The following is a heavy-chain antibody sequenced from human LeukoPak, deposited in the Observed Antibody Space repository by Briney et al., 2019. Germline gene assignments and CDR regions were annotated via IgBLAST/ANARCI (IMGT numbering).Heavy chain of an antibody. Sequence: GASVKVSCKASRYTFTGYYMHGVRQAPGQGLNWMGWISAYNGNPNYAQKLQGRVTTTTDTSTSTAYMELRSLRSDDTAVYYCARARGYCSGGSCYSVFGYYYMDVWGKGTTVTVSS. V-gene: IGHV1-18*04. D-gene: IGHD2-15*01. J-gene: IGHJ6*03. CDR1: RYTFTGYY. CDR3: ARARGYCSGGSCYSVFGYYYMDV. CDR2: ISAYNGNP.